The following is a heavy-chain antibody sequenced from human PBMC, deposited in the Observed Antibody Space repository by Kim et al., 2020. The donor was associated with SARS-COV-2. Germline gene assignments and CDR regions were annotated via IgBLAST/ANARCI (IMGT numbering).Heavy chain of an antibody. CDR3: ARGETGRSVYYYNF. D-gene: IGHD1-26*01. CDR2: ISLTSNTI. Sequence: GGSLRLSCIASGFTFSTYSMSWVRQAPGKGLEWVSYISLTSNTIFYSDSVRGRFTISRDNAKNSLYLQMNSLRAEDTAVYYCARGETGRSVYYYNFWGQGTLVTVSS. V-gene: IGHV3-48*01. CDR1: GFTFSTYS. J-gene: IGHJ4*02.